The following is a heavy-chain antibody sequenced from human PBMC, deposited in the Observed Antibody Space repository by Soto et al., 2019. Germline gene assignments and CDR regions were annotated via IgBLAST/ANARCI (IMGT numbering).Heavy chain of an antibody. Sequence: QVQLQQWGAGLLKPSETLSLTCAVYGGSFSGYYWSWIRQPPGKGLEWIGEINHSGSTNYNPSLKSRVTISVDTSKNQFSLKLSSVTAADTAVYYCARRRYSGYDLYYWGQGTLVTVSS. CDR1: GGSFSGYY. J-gene: IGHJ4*02. CDR3: ARRRYSGYDLYY. CDR2: INHSGST. V-gene: IGHV4-34*01. D-gene: IGHD5-12*01.